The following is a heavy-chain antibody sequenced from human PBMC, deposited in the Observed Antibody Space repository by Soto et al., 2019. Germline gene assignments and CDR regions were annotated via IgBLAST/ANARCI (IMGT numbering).Heavy chain of an antibody. J-gene: IGHJ4*02. CDR1: GFIFSDYF. Sequence: PGGSLRLSCAGSGFIFSDYFMSWIRQAPGKGLEWVSFISGSRDNIKYADSVKGRFTISRDNSKNTLYLQMNSLRAEDTAVYYCARTAYYYESSGYYFDYWGQGTLVTVSS. D-gene: IGHD3-22*01. CDR2: ISGSRDNI. CDR3: ARTAYYYESSGYYFDY. V-gene: IGHV3-11*04.